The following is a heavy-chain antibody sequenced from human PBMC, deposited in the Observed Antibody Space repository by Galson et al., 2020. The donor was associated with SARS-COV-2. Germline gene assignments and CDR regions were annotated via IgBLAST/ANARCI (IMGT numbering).Heavy chain of an antibody. V-gene: IGHV1-69*13. CDR1: GGTFSSYA. J-gene: IGHJ4*02. CDR2: IIPIFGTA. CDR3: AGGGRYCSSTSCYSVEPFDY. D-gene: IGHD2-2*01. Sequence: SVKVSCKASGGTFSSYAISWVRQAPGQGLEWMGGIIPIFGTANYAQKFQGRVTITADESTSTAYMELSSLRSEDTAVYYCAGGGRYCSSTSCYSVEPFDYWGQGTLVTVAS.